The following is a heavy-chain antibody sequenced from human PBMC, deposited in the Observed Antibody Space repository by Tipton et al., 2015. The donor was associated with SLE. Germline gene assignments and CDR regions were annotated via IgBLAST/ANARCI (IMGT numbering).Heavy chain of an antibody. J-gene: IGHJ3*02. V-gene: IGHV4-39*01. D-gene: IGHD2-21*01. CDR2: ISSSWCT. Sequence: TLSLTCTFSGGPIHTDNYYWGWRRKPPGKGLEWIGAISSSWCTYYNPSLKIRVTISLNTPTNQFSLHLTSLTASDTAMYHCASRPSGIPAPAFIWGQGTMVTVSS. CDR1: GGPIHTDNYY. CDR3: ASRPSGIPAPAFI.